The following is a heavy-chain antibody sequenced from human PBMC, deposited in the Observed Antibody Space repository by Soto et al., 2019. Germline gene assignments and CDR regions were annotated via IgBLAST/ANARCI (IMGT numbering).Heavy chain of an antibody. CDR2: INAGNGNT. CDR3: ARDSLGSGYYHSGLFY. CDR1: GYTFTSYA. Sequence: ASVKVSCKASGYTFTSYAMHWVRQAPGQRLEWMGWINAGNGNTKYSQKFQGRVTITRDTSASTAYMELSSLRSEDTAVYYCARDSLGSGYYHSGLFYWGQGTLVTVSS. D-gene: IGHD3-22*01. V-gene: IGHV1-3*01. J-gene: IGHJ4*02.